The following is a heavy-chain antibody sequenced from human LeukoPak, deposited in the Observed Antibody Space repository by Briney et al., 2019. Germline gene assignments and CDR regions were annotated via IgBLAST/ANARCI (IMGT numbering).Heavy chain of an antibody. J-gene: IGHJ4*02. CDR3: ARDFEYSSSWLTFDY. CDR1: GGSISSGGYY. Sequence: SQTLSLTCTVSGGSISSGGYYWSWIRQPAGKGLEYLGRIYSTGSTNYNPSLRSRVTISVDTSKNHFSLKLSSVTAADTAVYYCARDFEYSSSWLTFDYWGQGTLVTVSS. D-gene: IGHD6-13*01. V-gene: IGHV4-61*02. CDR2: IYSTGST.